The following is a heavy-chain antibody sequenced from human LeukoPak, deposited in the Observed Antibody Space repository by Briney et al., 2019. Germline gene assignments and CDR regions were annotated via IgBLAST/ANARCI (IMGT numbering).Heavy chain of an antibody. J-gene: IGHJ6*02. CDR3: ARRPNDYDILTGYYYGMDV. V-gene: IGHV5-10-1*01. CDR2: IDPSDSYT. CDR1: GYSFTSYW. Sequence: GESLKISCKGSGYSFTSYWISWVRQMPGKGLEWMGRIDPSDSYTNYSPSFQGHVTISADKSISTAYLQWSSLKASDTAMYYRARRPNDYDILTGYYYGMDVWGQGTTVTVSS. D-gene: IGHD3-9*01.